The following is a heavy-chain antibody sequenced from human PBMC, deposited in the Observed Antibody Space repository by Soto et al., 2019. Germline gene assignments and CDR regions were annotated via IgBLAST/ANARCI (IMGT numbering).Heavy chain of an antibody. V-gene: IGHV3-74*01. J-gene: IGHJ6*03. Sequence: GGSLRISCAASGFTFSSYWMHWVRQAPGKGLVWVSRINSDGSSTSYADSVKGRFTISRDNAKNTLYLQMNSLRAEDTAVYYCARDTTVTTIYYYYYMDVWGKGTTVTVSS. CDR3: ARDTTVTTIYYYYYMDV. D-gene: IGHD4-17*01. CDR1: GFTFSSYW. CDR2: INSDGSST.